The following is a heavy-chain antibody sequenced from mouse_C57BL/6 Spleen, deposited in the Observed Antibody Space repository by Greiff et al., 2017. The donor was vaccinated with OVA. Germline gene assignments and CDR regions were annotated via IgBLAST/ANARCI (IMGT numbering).Heavy chain of an antibody. CDR3: AREGDGNLDD. D-gene: IGHD2-1*01. CDR2: IHPNSGST. V-gene: IGHV1-64*01. CDR1: GYTFTSYW. J-gene: IGHJ2*01. Sequence: QVQLKQPGAELVKPGASVKLSCKASGYTFTSYWMHWVKQRPGQGLEWIGMIHPNSGSTNYNENFKSKATLTVDKSSSTAYMQLSSLTSEDAAVYDCAREGDGNLDDWGQGTTRTVSS.